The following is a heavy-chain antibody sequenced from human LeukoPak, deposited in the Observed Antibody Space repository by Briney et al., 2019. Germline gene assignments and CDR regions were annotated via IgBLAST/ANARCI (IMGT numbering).Heavy chain of an antibody. J-gene: IGHJ4*02. Sequence: SETLSLTCTVSGGSISSYYWSWIRQPPGKGLEWIGYIYYSGSTSYNPSLKSRVTISVDTSKNQFSLKLSSVTAADTAVYYCARASAQREIGYWGQGTLVTVSS. CDR2: IYYSGST. CDR1: GGSISSYY. V-gene: IGHV4-59*01. D-gene: IGHD5-24*01. CDR3: ARASAQREIGY.